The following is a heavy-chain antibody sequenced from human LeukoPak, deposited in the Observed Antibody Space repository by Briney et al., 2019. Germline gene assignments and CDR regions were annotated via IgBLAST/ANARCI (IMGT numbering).Heavy chain of an antibody. CDR2: IYYSGST. CDR1: GGSISSGDYY. Sequence: SQTLSLTCTVSGGSISSGDYYWSWIRQPPGKGLEWIGYIYYSGSTYYNPSLKSRVTISVDTSKNQFSLKLSSVTAADTAVYYCARDGSDSSAYYFDYWGQGTLVTVSS. CDR3: ARDGSDSSAYYFDY. J-gene: IGHJ4*02. V-gene: IGHV4-30-4*01. D-gene: IGHD3-22*01.